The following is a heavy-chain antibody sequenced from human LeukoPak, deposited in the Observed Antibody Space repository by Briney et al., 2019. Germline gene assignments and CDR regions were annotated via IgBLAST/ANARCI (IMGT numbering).Heavy chain of an antibody. CDR2: ISAYNGNT. CDR1: GYTFTSYG. CDR3: AREGPTPKYYDFWSGSYYYYGMDV. V-gene: IGHV1-18*01. Sequence: ASVKVSCKASGYTFTSYGISWVRQAPGQGLEWMGWISAYNGNTNYAQKLQGRVTMTRNTSISTAYMELSSLRSEDTAVYYCAREGPTPKYYDFWSGSYYYYGMDVWGQGTTVTVSS. J-gene: IGHJ6*02. D-gene: IGHD3-3*01.